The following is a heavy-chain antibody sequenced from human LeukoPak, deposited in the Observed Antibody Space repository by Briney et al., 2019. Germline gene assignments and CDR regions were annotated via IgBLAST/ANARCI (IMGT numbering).Heavy chain of an antibody. CDR1: GFTFTSSA. V-gene: IGHV1-58*02. Sequence: EASVKVSCKASGFTFTSSAMQWVRQARGQRLEWIGWIVVGSGNTNYAQKFQERVTITRDMSTSTAYMELSSLRSEDTAVYYCARDRYSGSYYIPDYWGQGTLVTVSS. CDR3: ARDRYSGSYYIPDY. CDR2: IVVGSGNT. J-gene: IGHJ4*02. D-gene: IGHD1-26*01.